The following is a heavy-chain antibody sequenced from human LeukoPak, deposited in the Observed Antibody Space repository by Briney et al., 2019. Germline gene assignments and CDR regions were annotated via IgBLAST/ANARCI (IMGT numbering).Heavy chain of an antibody. J-gene: IGHJ4*02. CDR2: ISGSGYSR. CDR1: GFTFSTYA. V-gene: IGHV3-23*01. CDR3: AKYYYDSSGYYDAAPLDS. Sequence: GGSLRLSCAASGFTFSTYAMSWVRQAPGKGLEWVSSISGSGYSRYYADSVEGRFTISRDNFKSTLFLQMISLRAEDTAVYSCAKYYYDSSGYYDAAPLDSWGQGTLVTVFS. D-gene: IGHD3-22*01.